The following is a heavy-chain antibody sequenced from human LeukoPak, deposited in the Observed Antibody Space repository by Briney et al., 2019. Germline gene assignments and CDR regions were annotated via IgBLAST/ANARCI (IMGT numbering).Heavy chain of an antibody. J-gene: IGHJ4*02. V-gene: IGHV3-21*04. CDR3: AKDGYFHDSSGYSYFDY. Sequence: GESLRLSCAASGFSFSIYFMNWVRQAPGKGLEWVSSISRTSEYIHYADSVRGRFAISRDNAKNSVYLQMNSLRAEDTALYYCAKDGYFHDSSGYSYFDYWGQGILVSVSS. CDR1: GFSFSIYF. D-gene: IGHD3-22*01. CDR2: ISRTSEYI.